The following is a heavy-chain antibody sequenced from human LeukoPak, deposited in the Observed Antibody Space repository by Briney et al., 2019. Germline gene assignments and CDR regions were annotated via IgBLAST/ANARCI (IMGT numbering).Heavy chain of an antibody. V-gene: IGHV3-23*01. Sequence: GGSLRLSCAASGFTFSSSAMSWVRQAPGKGLEWVSGISGSGGSTYYSDPVKGRFTISRDNSKNTLYLQMHALRAEDTALYHCAKVPYGSGSYSTLDYWGQGTLVTVSS. CDR3: AKVPYGSGSYSTLDY. J-gene: IGHJ4*02. CDR1: GFTFSSSA. D-gene: IGHD3-10*01. CDR2: ISGSGGST.